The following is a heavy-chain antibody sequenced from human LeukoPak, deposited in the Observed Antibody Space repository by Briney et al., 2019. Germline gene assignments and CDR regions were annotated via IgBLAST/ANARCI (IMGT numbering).Heavy chain of an antibody. CDR3: AKVMRTGWYPLE. CDR1: GFTFTDYA. V-gene: IGHV3-23*01. CDR2: ISGSGGST. D-gene: IGHD6-19*01. J-gene: IGHJ4*02. Sequence: PGGSLRLSCAASGFTFTDYAMNWVRQAPGKGLEWVSDISGSGGSTYYADSVKGRFTVSRDNSRNTLYLQMNSLRAEDTAVYYCAKVMRTGWYPLEWGQGTLVTVSS.